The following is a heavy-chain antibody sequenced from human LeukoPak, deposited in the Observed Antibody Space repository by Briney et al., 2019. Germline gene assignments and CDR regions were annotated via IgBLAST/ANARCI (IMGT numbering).Heavy chain of an antibody. CDR1: GYTFTTYG. CDR3: ARPAAGGTFDY. J-gene: IGHJ4*02. D-gene: IGHD6-13*01. CDR2: ISGYNDNA. V-gene: IGHV1-18*01. Sequence: GASVKVSCKASGYTFTTYGISWVRQAPGQGLEWMGWISGYNDNAKYAQKLQGRVTMTTDTSTSTAYTELRSLRSDDTAVYYCARPAAGGTFDYWGQGTLVTVSS.